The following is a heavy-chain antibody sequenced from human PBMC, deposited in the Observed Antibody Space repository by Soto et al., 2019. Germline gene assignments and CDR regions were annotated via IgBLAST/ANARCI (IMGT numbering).Heavy chain of an antibody. CDR1: GFTFSSYS. CDR3: AREGYYYDSSGYFGFDP. V-gene: IGHV3-48*02. CDR2: ISSSSSTI. Sequence: GGSLRLSCAASGFTFSSYSMNWVRQAPGKGLEWVSYISSSSSTIYYADSVKGRFTISRDNAKNSLYLQMNSLRDEDTAVYYCAREGYYYDSSGYFGFDPWGQGTLVTVSS. J-gene: IGHJ5*02. D-gene: IGHD3-22*01.